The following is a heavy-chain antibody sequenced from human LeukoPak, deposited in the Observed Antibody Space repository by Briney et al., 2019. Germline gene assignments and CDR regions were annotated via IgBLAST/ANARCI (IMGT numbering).Heavy chain of an antibody. Sequence: GGSLRLSCAAAGFTFSSYWMSSVRQAPGRELEGVANMKQDGSEIDYVDSVKGRFTISRDNAKNSLYLQINSLRVEDTAVYYCAREQGHFDIWGRGTLVTVSS. J-gene: IGHJ2*01. CDR2: MKQDGSEI. CDR1: GFTFSSYW. CDR3: AREQGHFDI. V-gene: IGHV3-7*01.